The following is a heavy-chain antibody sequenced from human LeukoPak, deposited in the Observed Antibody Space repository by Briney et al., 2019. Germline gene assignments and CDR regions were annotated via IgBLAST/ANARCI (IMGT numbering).Heavy chain of an antibody. J-gene: IGHJ5*02. CDR3: ARGPYAYTSSATLGSYNWFDP. Sequence: GAPLKICCEGSGSIFRNYWSGWVRPLRGKGLEWRGIIYPGDFHTRYSPSFQDHVTISVDKSISTAYLQWSSLKASDTAMYYCARGPYAYTSSATLGSYNWFDPWGQGSLVTVSS. D-gene: IGHD2-2*02. V-gene: IGHV5-51*01. CDR2: IYPGDFHT. CDR1: GSIFRNYW.